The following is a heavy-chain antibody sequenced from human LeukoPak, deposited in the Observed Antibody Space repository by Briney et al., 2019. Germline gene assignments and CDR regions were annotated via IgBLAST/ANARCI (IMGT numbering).Heavy chain of an antibody. D-gene: IGHD3-10*01. CDR1: GFTFSSYA. Sequence: PGGSLRLSCAASGFTFSSYAMSWVRQAPGKGLEWVSTSGGSADSTYHAASVKGRFTISRDNSRNTLYLQMNSLRADDTAVYYCAKGGRLLWFGEYQDLYYFDYWGQGTLVTVSS. V-gene: IGHV3-23*01. J-gene: IGHJ4*02. CDR2: SGGSADST. CDR3: AKGGRLLWFGEYQDLYYFDY.